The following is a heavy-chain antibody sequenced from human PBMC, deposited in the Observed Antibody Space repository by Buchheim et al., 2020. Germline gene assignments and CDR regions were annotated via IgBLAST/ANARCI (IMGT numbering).Heavy chain of an antibody. D-gene: IGHD3-22*01. CDR2: IYPGDSDS. Sequence: EVQVVQSGPEVKKPGEYLRISCTGSGYSFTTYWIAWVRQMPGKGLEWMGVIYPGDSDSRYSPSFQDRVTLSADKSISTAYSQWGSLTASDTAIYYCARRAFDSSGHHGFDIWGQGT. V-gene: IGHV5-51*01. CDR1: GYSFTTYW. CDR3: ARRAFDSSGHHGFDI. J-gene: IGHJ3*02.